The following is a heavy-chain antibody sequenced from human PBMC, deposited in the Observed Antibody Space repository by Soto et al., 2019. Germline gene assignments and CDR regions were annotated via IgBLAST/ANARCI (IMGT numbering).Heavy chain of an antibody. V-gene: IGHV1-69*01. J-gene: IGHJ5*02. D-gene: IGHD2-15*01. CDR2: IIPMFGTP. CDR1: GGTFSSHA. Sequence: QVQLVQSGAEVKKPGSSVRVSCKASGGTFSSHAFTWVRQAPGQGLEWMGGIIPMFGTPNYAQKFQGRLTITAESGTSYMELRSLRAEDTAVLFCARDRDVGDGYSCGSVDLWGQGTLVTVSS. CDR3: ARDRDVGDGYSCGSVDL.